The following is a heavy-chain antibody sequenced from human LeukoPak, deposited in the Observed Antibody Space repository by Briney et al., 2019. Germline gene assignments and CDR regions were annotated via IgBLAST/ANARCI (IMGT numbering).Heavy chain of an antibody. Sequence: SETLSLTCTVSGGSISNYYWNWIRQSPGKGLEWIGYMYYGGFINYNPSLKSRVSISIDTSKNQFSLKLSSVTAADTAVYYCARDRGRENYGGNSELIWFDPWGQGTLVTVSS. CDR3: ARDRGRENYGGNSELIWFDP. CDR2: MYYGGFI. CDR1: GGSISNYY. J-gene: IGHJ5*02. V-gene: IGHV4-59*01. D-gene: IGHD4-23*01.